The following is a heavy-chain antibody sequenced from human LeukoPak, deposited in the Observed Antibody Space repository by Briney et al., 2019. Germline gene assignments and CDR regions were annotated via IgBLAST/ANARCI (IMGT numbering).Heavy chain of an antibody. V-gene: IGHV3-30*02. D-gene: IGHD1-1*01. CDR1: GFTFSSYW. CDR3: AKDTPTTGYHLDS. J-gene: IGHJ4*02. CDR2: IRYDGSDK. Sequence: GGSLRLSCAASGFTFSSYWMNWVRQAPGKGLEWVAFIRYDGSDKSYADSVKGRFTISRDNSENTLYLQINSLRVEDTAVYYCAKDTPTTGYHLDSWGQGTLVTVSS.